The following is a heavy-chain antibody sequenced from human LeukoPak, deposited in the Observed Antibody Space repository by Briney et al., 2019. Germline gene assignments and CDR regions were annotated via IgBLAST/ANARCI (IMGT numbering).Heavy chain of an antibody. CDR1: GYTFTDYY. V-gene: IGHV1-2*06. Sequence: EASVKVSCKASGYTFTDYYMHWVRQAPGQGLEWMGRINPNSGGANYAQQFQGRVTMTRDTSTTTAYMEVVRLTSDDTAVYYCARGSGYGDSPGLDWGQGTLVTVSS. D-gene: IGHD4-17*01. CDR3: ARGSGYGDSPGLD. J-gene: IGHJ4*02. CDR2: INPNSGGA.